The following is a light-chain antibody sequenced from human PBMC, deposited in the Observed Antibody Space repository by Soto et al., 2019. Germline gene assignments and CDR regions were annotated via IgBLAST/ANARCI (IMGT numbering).Light chain of an antibody. CDR1: QSLNSH. Sequence: EIVLTQSPATLSLSPGAGATLSCRASQSLNSHLAWYQQKAGQAPRLLIYDASNRATGVPARFSGSGSGTDFTLTISSLEPEDFAVYYCQQRSNWPPTFGGGTKLDIK. CDR2: DAS. V-gene: IGKV3-11*01. J-gene: IGKJ4*01. CDR3: QQRSNWPPT.